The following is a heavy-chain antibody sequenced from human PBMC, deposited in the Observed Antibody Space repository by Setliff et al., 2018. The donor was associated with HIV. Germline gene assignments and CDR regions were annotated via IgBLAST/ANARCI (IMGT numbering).Heavy chain of an antibody. D-gene: IGHD2-15*01. CDR3: ALGYCSGGSPECLRDYYGMDV. V-gene: IGHV4-61*08. J-gene: IGHJ6*02. CDR2: IHYSGST. Sequence: NPSETLSLTCSVSGDSISSGGHYWSWIRQSPGKGLEWIGYIHYSGSTNYNPSLKSRVTISVDTSKNQFSLKLSSVTAADTAVYYCALGYCSGGSPECLRDYYGMDVWGQGTTVTVSS. CDR1: GDSISSGGHY.